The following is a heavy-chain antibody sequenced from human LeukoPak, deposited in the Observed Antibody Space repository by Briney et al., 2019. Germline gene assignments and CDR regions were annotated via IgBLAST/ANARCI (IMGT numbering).Heavy chain of an antibody. V-gene: IGHV4-31*03. D-gene: IGHD3-22*01. Sequence: SETLSLTCTVCGGSISSGGYYWSWLRQHPGKGLEWIGYIYYSGSTYYNPSLKSRVTISVDTSKNQFSLKLSSVTAADMAVYYCARERLLLTYFDYWGQGTLVTVSS. CDR3: ARERLLLTYFDY. CDR2: IYYSGST. CDR1: GGSISSGGYY. J-gene: IGHJ4*02.